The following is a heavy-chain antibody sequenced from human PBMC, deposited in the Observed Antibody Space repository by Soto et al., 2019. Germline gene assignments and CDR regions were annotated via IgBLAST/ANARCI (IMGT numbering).Heavy chain of an antibody. V-gene: IGHV4-34*01. CDR2: INHSGST. D-gene: IGHD2-15*01. J-gene: IGHJ5*02. CDR3: ARGSYCSGGNCYSNSWFDP. CDR1: GGSFSGHY. Sequence: SETLSLTCAVYGGSFSGHYWTWIRQPPGKGLEWIGKINHSGSTNYNPSLKSRVTISVDTSKNQFSLKLSSVTAADTAVYYCARGSYCSGGNCYSNSWFDPWCPGTQVTVSS.